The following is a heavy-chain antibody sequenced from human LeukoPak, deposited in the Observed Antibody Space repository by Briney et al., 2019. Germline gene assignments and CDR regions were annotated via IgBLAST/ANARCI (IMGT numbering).Heavy chain of an antibody. D-gene: IGHD4-17*01. CDR1: GGTFSSYA. CDR2: IIPIFGTA. V-gene: IGHV1-69*13. J-gene: IGHJ4*02. CDR3: ASLPHYYGDYVYVDY. Sequence: SVKVSCKASGGTFSSYAISWVRQAPGQGLEWMRGIIPIFGTANYAQKFQGRVTITADESTSTAYMELSSLRSEDTAVYYCASLPHYYGDYVYVDYWGQGTLVTVSS.